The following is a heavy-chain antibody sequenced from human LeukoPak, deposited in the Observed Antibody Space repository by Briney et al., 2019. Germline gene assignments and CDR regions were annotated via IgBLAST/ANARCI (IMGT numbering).Heavy chain of an antibody. V-gene: IGHV5-51*01. CDR2: IYAGDSGT. D-gene: IGHD6-13*01. Sequence: PGESLKISCRGSGYSFTSHWIGWVRQMPGKGLEWMAIIYAGDSGTRISPSFQGQVTISADKSISTAYLQWSSLKASDTAIYYCTRNIAAAGPDYWGQGTLVTVSS. CDR1: GYSFTSHW. J-gene: IGHJ4*02. CDR3: TRNIAAAGPDY.